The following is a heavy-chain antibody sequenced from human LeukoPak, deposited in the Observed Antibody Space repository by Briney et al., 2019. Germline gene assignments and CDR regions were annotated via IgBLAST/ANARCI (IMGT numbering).Heavy chain of an antibody. CDR2: ISYDGSNK. J-gene: IGHJ6*02. Sequence: GGSLRLSCAASGFTFSSYAMHWVRQAPGKGLEWVAVISYDGSNKYYADSVKGRFTISRDNSKNTLYVQMNSLRVEDTAVYYCARGYSYGLDVWGRGTTVTVSS. V-gene: IGHV3-30-3*01. CDR1: GFTFSSYA. CDR3: ARGYSYGLDV.